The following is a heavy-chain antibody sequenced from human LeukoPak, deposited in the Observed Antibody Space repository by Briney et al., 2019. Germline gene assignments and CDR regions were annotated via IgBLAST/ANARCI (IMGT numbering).Heavy chain of an antibody. V-gene: IGHV3-23*01. CDR3: AKGPTSGSYGILDY. D-gene: IGHD1-26*01. CDR2: ISGSGDST. Sequence: GGSLRLSCAASGFTFSIYAMSWVRQTPGRELEWVAAISGSGDSTYYADSVKGRFTISRDNSKNTLYLQLSSLRADDTAVYYCAKGPTSGSYGILDYWGQETLVTVSS. J-gene: IGHJ4*02. CDR1: GFTFSIYA.